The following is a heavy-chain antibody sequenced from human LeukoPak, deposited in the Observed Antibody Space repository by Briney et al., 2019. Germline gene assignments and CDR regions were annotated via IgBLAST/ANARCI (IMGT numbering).Heavy chain of an antibody. V-gene: IGHV5-51*01. CDR2: IYPGDSDT. Sequence: GESLKISCKGSGYSFTYWIGWVRQMPGKGLEWMGVIYPGDSDTRYSPSFQSQVSISADTSIGTAYLQWSSLKASDTAMYYCARGLRYSSVWYAYWGQGTLVTVSS. D-gene: IGHD6-19*01. CDR3: ARGLRYSSVWYAY. CDR1: GYSFTYW. J-gene: IGHJ4*02.